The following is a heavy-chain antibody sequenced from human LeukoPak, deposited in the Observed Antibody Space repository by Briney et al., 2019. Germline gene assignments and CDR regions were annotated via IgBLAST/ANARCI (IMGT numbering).Heavy chain of an antibody. V-gene: IGHV4-34*01. J-gene: IGHJ4*02. CDR3: ARLYSSGPAGGD. D-gene: IGHD6-19*01. Sequence: KPSETLSLTCAVYGGSFSGYYWSWICQPPGKGLEWIGEINHSGSTNYNPSLKSRVTISVDTSKNQFSLKLSSVTAADTAVYYCARLYSSGPAGGDWGQGTLVTVSS. CDR2: INHSGST. CDR1: GGSFSGYY.